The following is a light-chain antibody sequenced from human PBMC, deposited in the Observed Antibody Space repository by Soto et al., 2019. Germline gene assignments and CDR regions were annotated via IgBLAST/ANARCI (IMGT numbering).Light chain of an antibody. CDR1: QSISSW. Sequence: DIQMTQSPSTLSASVGDRVTITCRASQSISSWLAWYQQKPGKAPKLLIYDASSLESGVPSRFSGSGSGTEFTLTISSLQPDYFATYYCQQYNSFAYTFGQGTQLEIK. CDR3: QQYNSFAYT. J-gene: IGKJ2*01. V-gene: IGKV1-5*01. CDR2: DAS.